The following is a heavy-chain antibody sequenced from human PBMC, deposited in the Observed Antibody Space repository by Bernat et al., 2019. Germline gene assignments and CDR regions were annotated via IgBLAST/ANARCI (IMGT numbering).Heavy chain of an antibody. CDR2: ISYDGSNK. D-gene: IGHD6-19*01. J-gene: IGHJ5*02. Sequence: QVQLVESGGGVVQPGRSLRLSCAASGFTFSSYGMHWVRQAPGKGLEWVAVISYDGSNKYYADSVKGRFTISRDNSKNSLYLQMNSLRAEDTAVYYCARSAYWAVAGEGALSLFDPWGQGTLVTVSS. CDR1: GFTFSSYG. CDR3: ARSAYWAVAGEGALSLFDP. V-gene: IGHV3-30*03.